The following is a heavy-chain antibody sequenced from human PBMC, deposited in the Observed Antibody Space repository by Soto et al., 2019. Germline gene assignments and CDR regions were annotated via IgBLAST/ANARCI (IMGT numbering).Heavy chain of an antibody. CDR1: GFTFSSYG. J-gene: IGHJ4*02. D-gene: IGHD6-13*01. CDR3: ARSYSSSWYSDY. V-gene: IGHV3-33*08. CDR2: IWYDGSNK. Sequence: PGGSLRLSCAASGFTFSSYGMHWVRQAPGKGLEWVAVIWYDGSNKYYADSVKGRFTISRDNSKNTLYLQMNSLRAEDTAVYYCARSYSSSWYSDYWGQGTLVTVSS.